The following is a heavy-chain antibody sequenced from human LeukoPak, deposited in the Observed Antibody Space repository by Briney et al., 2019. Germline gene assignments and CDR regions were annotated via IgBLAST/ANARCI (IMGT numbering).Heavy chain of an antibody. Sequence: ASVKVSCKASGYTFTSYDINWVRQATGQGLEWMGWMNPNSGNTGYAQKFQGRVTMTRNTSISTAYMELSSLRSDDTAVYYCARDLTPTGGGSKGTPTTVVTPNWGQGTLVTVSS. CDR3: ARDLTPTGGGSKGTPTTVVTPN. D-gene: IGHD4-23*01. CDR2: MNPNSGNT. J-gene: IGHJ4*02. V-gene: IGHV1-8*01. CDR1: GYTFTSYD.